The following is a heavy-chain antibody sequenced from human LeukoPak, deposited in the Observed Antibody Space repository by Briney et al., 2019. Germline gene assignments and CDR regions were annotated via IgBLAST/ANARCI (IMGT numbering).Heavy chain of an antibody. D-gene: IGHD3-9*01. J-gene: IGHJ4*02. CDR2: INNSGST. CDR3: ARGDVVRYFDWLLGVRGGFDY. CDR1: GGSFSGYY. Sequence: PSETLSLTCAVYGGSFSGYYWSWIRQPPGKGLEWIGEINNSGSTNYNPSLKSRVTISVDTSKNQFSLKLSSVTAADTAVYYCARGDVVRYFDWLLGVRGGFDYWGQGTLVTVSS. V-gene: IGHV4-34*01.